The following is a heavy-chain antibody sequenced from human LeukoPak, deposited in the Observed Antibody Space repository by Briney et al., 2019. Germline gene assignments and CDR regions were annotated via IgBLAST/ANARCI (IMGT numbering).Heavy chain of an antibody. D-gene: IGHD2-2*01. J-gene: IGHJ6*03. Sequence: GASVKVSXKASGGTFSSHAISWVRQAPGQGLEWMGGIIPIFGTANYAQKFQGRVTITTDESTSTAYMELSSLRSEDTAVYYCAGNEPAARYYYYYYMDVWGKGTTVTVSS. CDR2: IIPIFGTA. CDR3: AGNEPAARYYYYYYMDV. V-gene: IGHV1-69*05. CDR1: GGTFSSHA.